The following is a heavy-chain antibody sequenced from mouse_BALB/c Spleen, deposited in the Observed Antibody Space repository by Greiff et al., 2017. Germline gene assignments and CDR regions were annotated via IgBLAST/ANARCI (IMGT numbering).Heavy chain of an antibody. Sequence: EVKLVESGGGLVKPGGSLKLSCAASGFTFSSYTMSWVRQTPEKRLEWVATISSGGSYTYYPDSVKGRFTISRDNAKNTLYLQMSSLKSEDTAMYYCTRDGGANYYGSSYDYWGQGTTLTVSS. V-gene: IGHV5-6-4*01. CDR3: TRDGGANYYGSSYDY. CDR2: ISSGGSYT. CDR1: GFTFSSYT. J-gene: IGHJ2*01. D-gene: IGHD1-1*01.